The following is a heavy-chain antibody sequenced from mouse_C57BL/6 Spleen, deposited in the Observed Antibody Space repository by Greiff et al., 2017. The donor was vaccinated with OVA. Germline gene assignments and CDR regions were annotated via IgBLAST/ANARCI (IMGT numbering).Heavy chain of an antibody. CDR3: ARWSTGDAMDY. CDR2: ISGGGGNT. D-gene: IGHD4-1*01. J-gene: IGHJ4*01. Sequence: EVKLMESGGGLVKPGGSLKLSCAASGFTFSSYTMSWVRQTPEKRLGWVATISGGGGNTYYPDSVKGRFPISRDNAKNTLYLQMSSLRSEDTALYYCARWSTGDAMDYWGQGTSVTVSS. CDR1: GFTFSSYT. V-gene: IGHV5-9*01.